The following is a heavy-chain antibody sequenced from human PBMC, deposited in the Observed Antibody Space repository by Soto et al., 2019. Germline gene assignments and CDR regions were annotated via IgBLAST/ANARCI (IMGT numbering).Heavy chain of an antibody. V-gene: IGHV4-38-2*01. J-gene: IGHJ4*02. Sequence: SETLSLTCAVSGYSISTGYYWGWIRQPPGKGLEWIGSIYRSGSTYSNPSLKSRVTISMDMSKNQFSLKLSSVTAADTAVYYCARVAYFDTSGYYYYFDYWGQGTLVTVSS. CDR2: IYRSGST. CDR3: ARVAYFDTSGYYYYFDY. CDR1: GYSISTGYY. D-gene: IGHD3-22*01.